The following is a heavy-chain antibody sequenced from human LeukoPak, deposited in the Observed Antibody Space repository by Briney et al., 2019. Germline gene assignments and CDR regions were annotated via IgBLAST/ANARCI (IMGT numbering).Heavy chain of an antibody. CDR3: ARANYDFWSGQTSALDI. D-gene: IGHD3-3*01. J-gene: IGHJ3*02. V-gene: IGHV4-39*01. CDR1: GGSISSSSYY. Sequence: PSETLSLTCTVSGGSISSSSYYWGWIRQPPGKGLEWIGSIYYSGSTYYNPSLKSRVTISVDTSKNQFSLKLSSVTAADTAVYYCARANYDFWSGQTSALDIWGQGTMVTVSS. CDR2: IYYSGST.